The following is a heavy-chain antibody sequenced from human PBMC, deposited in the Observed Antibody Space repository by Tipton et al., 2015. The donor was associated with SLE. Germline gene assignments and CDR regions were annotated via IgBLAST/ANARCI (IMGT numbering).Heavy chain of an antibody. J-gene: IGHJ4*02. Sequence: TLSLTCTVSGGSISSYYWSWIRQPPGKGLEWIGYIYYSGFTKYNPSLKSRVTISLDTSKNQFSLKLSSVTAADTAVYYCARTKLASSEGKFAPGFDYWGQGTLVTVSS. CDR1: GGSISSYY. CDR2: IYYSGFT. D-gene: IGHD6-6*01. CDR3: ARTKLASSEGKFAPGFDY. V-gene: IGHV4-59*12.